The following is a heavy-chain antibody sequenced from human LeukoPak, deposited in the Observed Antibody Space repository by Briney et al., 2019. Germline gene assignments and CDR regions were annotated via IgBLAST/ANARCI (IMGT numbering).Heavy chain of an antibody. J-gene: IGHJ6*03. CDR3: ARGNLMVRGVRTVYYMDV. D-gene: IGHD3-10*01. V-gene: IGHV1-8*01. CDR2: MNPNSGNT. Sequence: GASVKVSCKASGYTFTSYDINWVRQATGQGLEWMGWMNPNSGNTGYAQKFQGRVTMTRNTSISTAYMELSSLRSEDTAVYYCARGNLMVRGVRTVYYMDVWGKGTTVTISS. CDR1: GYTFTSYD.